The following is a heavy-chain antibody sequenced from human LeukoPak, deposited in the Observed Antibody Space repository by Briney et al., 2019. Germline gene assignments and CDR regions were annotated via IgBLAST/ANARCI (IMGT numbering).Heavy chain of an antibody. D-gene: IGHD1-26*01. CDR3: ARFDLGATKCLDY. CDR2: INHSGST. J-gene: IGHJ4*02. V-gene: IGHV4-34*01. Sequence: PSETLSLTCAVYGGSFSGYYWSWIRQPPGKGLEWIGEINHSGSTNCNPSLKSRVTISVDTSKNQFSLKLSSVTAADTAVYYCARFDLGATKCLDYWGQGTPVTVSS. CDR1: GGSFSGYY.